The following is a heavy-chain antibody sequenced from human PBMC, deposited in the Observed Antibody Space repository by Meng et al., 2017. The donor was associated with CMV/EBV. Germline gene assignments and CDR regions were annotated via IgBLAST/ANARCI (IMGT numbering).Heavy chain of an antibody. Sequence: SETLSLTCAVYGGSFSGYYWSWIRQPPGKGLERIGEINHSGSTNYNPPLKSRVTISVDTSKNQFSLKLSSVTAADTAVYYCARLKLGYCSSTSCYAPYYYYGMDVWGQGTTVTVSS. D-gene: IGHD2-2*01. J-gene: IGHJ6*02. V-gene: IGHV4-34*01. CDR3: ARLKLGYCSSTSCYAPYYYYGMDV. CDR1: GGSFSGYY. CDR2: INHSGST.